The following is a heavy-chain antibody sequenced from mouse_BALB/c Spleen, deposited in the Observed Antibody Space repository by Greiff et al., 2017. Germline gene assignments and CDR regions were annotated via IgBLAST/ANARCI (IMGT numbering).Heavy chain of an antibody. Sequence: QVQLKQSGAELVRPGSSVKISCKASGYAFSSYWMNWVKQRPGQGLEWIGQIYPGDGDTNYNGKFKGKATLTADKSSSTAYMQLSSLTSEDSAVYYCARSHYYGYGFAYWGQGTLVTVSA. CDR1: GYAFSSYW. CDR3: ARSHYYGYGFAY. D-gene: IGHD1-2*01. V-gene: IGHV1-80*01. J-gene: IGHJ3*01. CDR2: IYPGDGDT.